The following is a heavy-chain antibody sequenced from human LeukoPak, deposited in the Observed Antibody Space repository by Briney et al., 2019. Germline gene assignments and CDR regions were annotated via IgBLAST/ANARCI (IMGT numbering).Heavy chain of an antibody. CDR1: VGSISSSNYY. CDR2: IYYSGRT. J-gene: IGHJ4*02. V-gene: IGHV4-39*01. Sequence: RPSETLSLTCTVSVGSISSSNYYWGWIRQPPGKGLEWIGNIYYSGRTYYNPSLKSRVTISVDTSKKHFSLKLSSVTAADTAVYYCARHGTISSESYFDYWGQGALVTVSS. CDR3: ARHGTISSESYFDY. D-gene: IGHD1-14*01.